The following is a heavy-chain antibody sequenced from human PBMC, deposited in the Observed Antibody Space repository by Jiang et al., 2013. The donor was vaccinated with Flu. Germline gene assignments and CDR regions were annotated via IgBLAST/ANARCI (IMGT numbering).Heavy chain of an antibody. CDR2: IYSGGST. D-gene: IGHD5-24*01. V-gene: IGHV3-66*01. Sequence: VIYSGGSTYYADSVKGRFTISRDNSKNTLYLQMNSLRAEDTAVYYCARDMGLGDGYNYFSASSHDAFDIWGQGTMVTVSS. J-gene: IGHJ3*02. CDR3: ARDMGLGDGYNYFSASSHDAFDI.